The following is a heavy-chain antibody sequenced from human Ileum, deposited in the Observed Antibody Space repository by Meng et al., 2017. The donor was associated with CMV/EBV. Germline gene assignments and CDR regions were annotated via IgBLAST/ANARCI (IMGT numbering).Heavy chain of an antibody. J-gene: IGHJ4*02. Sequence: AASGFTFSSYGMHWVRQAPGKGLEWVAVIWYDGDNKYYADSVKGRFTISRDSSRNTLYLQMNSLRAEDTAVYYCAKDSGSSAEYFDYWGQGTLVTVSS. CDR3: AKDSGSSAEYFDY. CDR1: GFTFSSYG. D-gene: IGHD1-26*01. CDR2: IWYDGDNK. V-gene: IGHV3-33*06.